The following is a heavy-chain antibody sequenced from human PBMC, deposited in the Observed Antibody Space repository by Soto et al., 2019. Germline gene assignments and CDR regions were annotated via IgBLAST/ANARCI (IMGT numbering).Heavy chain of an antibody. J-gene: IGHJ5*02. CDR1: GGTFSTYP. V-gene: IGHV1-69*01. Sequence: QVQLVQSGAEVRMPGSSVKVSCKASGGTFSTYPINWVRQAPGQGLEWMGGIIPLFGTTNYAQKFKGRVTTTADESTRTAYMELSSLRAEDAAVYYCARGATHGSSWYFWFDPGGQGTLVTVSS. CDR2: IIPLFGTT. D-gene: IGHD6-13*01. CDR3: ARGATHGSSWYFWFDP.